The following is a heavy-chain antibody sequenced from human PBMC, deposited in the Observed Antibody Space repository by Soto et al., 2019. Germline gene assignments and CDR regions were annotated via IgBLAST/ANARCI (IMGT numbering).Heavy chain of an antibody. D-gene: IGHD3-10*01. CDR3: ARDPPLSMVRGVNDAFDI. J-gene: IGHJ3*02. Sequence: ASVKVSCKTSGYTFTSYGISWVRQAPGQGLEWMGIINPSGGSTSYAQKFQGRVTMTRDTSTSTVYMELSSLRSEDTAVYYCARDPPLSMVRGVNDAFDIWGQGTMVTVSS. CDR2: INPSGGST. V-gene: IGHV1-46*03. CDR1: GYTFTSYG.